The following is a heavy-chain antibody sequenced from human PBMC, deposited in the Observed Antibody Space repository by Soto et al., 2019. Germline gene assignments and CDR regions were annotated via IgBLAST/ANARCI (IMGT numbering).Heavy chain of an antibody. J-gene: IGHJ5*02. V-gene: IGHV4-59*11. D-gene: IGHD6-19*01. CDR3: AKNVAVDGFCLDP. CDR1: GDSISSHY. CDR2: IYHSGGT. Sequence: QVQLHESGPGLVKPSETLSLTCTVSGDSISSHYWSWIRQPPGKGLEWMGHIYHSGGTRYNPSLRIRLTISVDTSKTQFSLTLRSVTDAATAVYYCAKNVAVDGFCLDPWGQGILVTVSS.